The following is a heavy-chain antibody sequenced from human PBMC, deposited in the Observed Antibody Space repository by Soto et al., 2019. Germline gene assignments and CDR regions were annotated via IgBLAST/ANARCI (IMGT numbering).Heavy chain of an antibody. CDR3: ARGREIRHYAVRDYFPDEYFQH. J-gene: IGHJ1*01. CDR2: INHSGST. V-gene: IGHV4-34*01. CDR1: GGSISSGGYS. Sequence: SETLSLTCAVSGGSISSGGYSWSWIRQPPGKGLEWIGEINHSGSTNYNPSLKSRVTISVDTSKNQFSLKLSSVTAADTAVYYCARGREIRHYAVRDYFPDEYFQHWGQGTLVTVSS. D-gene: IGHD3-10*01.